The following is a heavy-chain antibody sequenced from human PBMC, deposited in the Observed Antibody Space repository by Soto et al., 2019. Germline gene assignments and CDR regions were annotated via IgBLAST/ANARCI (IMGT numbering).Heavy chain of an antibody. D-gene: IGHD3-10*01. CDR2: IYYSGST. CDR3: VRGRDYYGSGSSYLRQHFDY. V-gene: IGHV4-39*01. J-gene: IGHJ4*02. CDR1: GGSIITSDHY. Sequence: PSETLSLTCTVSGGSIITSDHYWGWIRQPPGKGLEWIGSIYYSGSTYYGPSLKSRVTISVDTSKNQFSLRLSSVTATDTAVYYCVRGRDYYGSGSSYLRQHFDYWGQGALVTVSS.